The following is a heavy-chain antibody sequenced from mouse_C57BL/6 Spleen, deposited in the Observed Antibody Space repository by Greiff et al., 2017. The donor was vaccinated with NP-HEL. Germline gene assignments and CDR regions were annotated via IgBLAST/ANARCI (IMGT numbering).Heavy chain of an antibody. V-gene: IGHV1-59*01. CDR3: ARSGDGPYYAMDY. J-gene: IGHJ4*01. D-gene: IGHD2-3*01. CDR2: IDPSDSYT. Sequence: VQLQQPGAELVRPGTSVKLSCKASGYTFTSYWMHWVKQRPGQGLEWIGVIDPSDSYTNYNQKFKGKATLTVDTSSSTAYMQLSSLTSEDSAVYYCARSGDGPYYAMDYWGQGTSVTVSS. CDR1: GYTFTSYW.